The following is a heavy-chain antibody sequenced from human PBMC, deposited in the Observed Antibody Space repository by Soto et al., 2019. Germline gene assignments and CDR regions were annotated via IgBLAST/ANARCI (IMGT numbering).Heavy chain of an antibody. V-gene: IGHV4-59*12. CDR1: GVTFTYYC. Sequence: PSETLTLTCAVSGVTFTYYCWLWVRHSPFKWLEWLAYIFDGGSANYNAALKSRVSFSLDKSQNQLSLKLTSVTGADTAIYYCVSVEGTPTVSGNYYYYAADAWGQGTAVTVSS. CDR2: IFDGGSA. J-gene: IGHJ6*02. D-gene: IGHD4-17*01. CDR3: VSVEGTPTVSGNYYYYAADA.